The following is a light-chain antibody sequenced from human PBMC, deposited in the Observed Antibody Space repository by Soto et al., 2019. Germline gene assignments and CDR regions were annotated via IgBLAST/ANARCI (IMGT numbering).Light chain of an antibody. CDR2: GAN. V-gene: IGKV3-15*01. Sequence: DIVWTQSTCPLSLPLGERAPLSCRAIQSVSSSYLAWYQQKPGQAPRLLIYGANTRATGVLARFSGSGSGTEFTLTISSLQSEDFALYYCQQYDIWPPITFGQGTRLEIK. CDR1: QSVSSSY. J-gene: IGKJ5*01. CDR3: QQYDIWPPIT.